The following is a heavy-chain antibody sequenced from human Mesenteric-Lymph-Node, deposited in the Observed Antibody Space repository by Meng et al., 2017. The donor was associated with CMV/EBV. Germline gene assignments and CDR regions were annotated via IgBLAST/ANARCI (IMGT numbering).Heavy chain of an antibody. J-gene: IGHJ4*02. CDR2: MNPNSANT. CDR3: ARGLSRGRFVPDY. D-gene: IGHD3-10*01. V-gene: IGHV1-8*01. Sequence: KASGYTFTNYDSYWVRLATGQGLEWMGWMNPNSANTGYAQKFQGIVTMTRDTSTSTAYMELTSLRSEDTAVYYCARGLSRGRFVPDYWGQGTLVTVSS. CDR1: GYTFTNYD.